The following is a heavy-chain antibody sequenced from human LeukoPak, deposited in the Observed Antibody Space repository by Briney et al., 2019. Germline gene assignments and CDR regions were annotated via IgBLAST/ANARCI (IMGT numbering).Heavy chain of an antibody. Sequence: ASVTVSCKTSGYIFTGYYLHWVRQAPGQGLEWMGWIDPNSGAPKYAQKFQGRVTMTRDTSSSTAYMELSSLRSDDTAVYFCARDGSGFYPFWGQGALVTVSS. CDR1: GYIFTGYY. J-gene: IGHJ4*02. V-gene: IGHV1-2*02. CDR2: IDPNSGAP. CDR3: ARDGSGFYPF. D-gene: IGHD3-3*01.